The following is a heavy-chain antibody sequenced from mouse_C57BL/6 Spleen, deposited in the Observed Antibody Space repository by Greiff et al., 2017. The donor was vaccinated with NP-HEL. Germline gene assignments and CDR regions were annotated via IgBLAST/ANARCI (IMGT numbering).Heavy chain of an antibody. CDR2: ISSGGDYI. D-gene: IGHD1-1*01. CDR3: TRDDGSRGFDY. Sequence: EVQLVESGEGSVTPGGSLKLSCAASGFTFSSYAMSWVRQTPEKRLEWVAYISSGGDYIYYADTVKGRFTITRDNARNTLYLQMSSLKSADTAMYYCTRDDGSRGFDYWGKGTTLTVSS. CDR1: GFTFSSYA. J-gene: IGHJ2*01. V-gene: IGHV5-9-1*02.